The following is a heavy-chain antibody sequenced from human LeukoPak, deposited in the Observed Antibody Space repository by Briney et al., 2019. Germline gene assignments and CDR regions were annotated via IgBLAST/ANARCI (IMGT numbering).Heavy chain of an antibody. CDR3: TTDLDY. V-gene: IGHV3-15*01. Sequence: GGSLRLSCAGPGFIFSDVWMSWVRQAPGKGLEWVARIKTKAEGGTIDYAAPVKGRFIISRDDSEKRLDLQMSSLKSEDTGVYYCTTDLDYWGQGTLVTVSS. J-gene: IGHJ4*02. CDR2: IKTKAEGGTI. CDR1: GFIFSDVW.